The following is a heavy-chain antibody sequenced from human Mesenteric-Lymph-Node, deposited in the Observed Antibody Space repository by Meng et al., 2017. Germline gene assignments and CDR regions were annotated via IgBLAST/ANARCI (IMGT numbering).Heavy chain of an antibody. CDR2: VSYDGSNK. CDR3: ARRRVTGRISDAIDI. D-gene: IGHD1-20*01. CDR1: GFSFSNYA. J-gene: IGHJ3*02. V-gene: IGHV3-30-3*01. Sequence: GGSLRLSCAASGFSFSNYAMHWVRQAPGKGLEWVAIVSYDGSNKIYLDSVRGRFTISRDNSKNTLYLQLDSLRPEDTAVYYCARRRVTGRISDAIDIWGQGTMVTVSS.